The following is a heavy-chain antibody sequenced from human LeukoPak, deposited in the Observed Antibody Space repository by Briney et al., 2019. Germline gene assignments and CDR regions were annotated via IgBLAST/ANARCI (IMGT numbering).Heavy chain of an antibody. CDR2: ISSRSDYI. CDR1: GFTFSSFT. CDR3: AKDLSRATVRPFDY. Sequence: GGSLRLSCAASGFTFSSFTMNWVRQAPGKGLEWVSTISSRSDYIYYADSVKGRFTISRDNAKNSVYLQMNSLRAEDTAVYYCAKDLSRATVRPFDYWGQGTLVTVSS. J-gene: IGHJ4*02. V-gene: IGHV3-21*04. D-gene: IGHD4-17*01.